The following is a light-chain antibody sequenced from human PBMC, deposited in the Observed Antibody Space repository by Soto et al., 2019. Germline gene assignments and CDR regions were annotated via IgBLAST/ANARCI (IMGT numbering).Light chain of an antibody. CDR3: QNHNSAPIT. J-gene: IGKJ5*01. CDR1: QGISNY. CDR2: AAS. V-gene: IGKV1-27*01. Sequence: DIQMTQSPSSLSASVGDRVTITCRASQGISNYLAWYQQKPGKLPKLLIYAASTLQSGVPSRFSGNGSGTDFTLTISSLQPEDVASYYCQNHNSAPITFGQGTRLEIK.